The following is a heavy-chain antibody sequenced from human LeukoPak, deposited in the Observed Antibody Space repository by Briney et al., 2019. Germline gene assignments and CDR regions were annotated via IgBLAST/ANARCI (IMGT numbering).Heavy chain of an antibody. CDR3: ARGGANYYGSGSYWGFDL. CDR2: IHSSGST. D-gene: IGHD3-10*01. Sequence: SETLSLTCTVSGGSISGYYWSWIRQPPGKGLEWIGYIHSSGSTNYNPSLKSRVTISVDTSKNQFSLKLSSVTAADTAVYYCARGGANYYGSGSYWGFDLWGRGTLVTVSS. V-gene: IGHV4-59*01. CDR1: GGSISGYY. J-gene: IGHJ2*01.